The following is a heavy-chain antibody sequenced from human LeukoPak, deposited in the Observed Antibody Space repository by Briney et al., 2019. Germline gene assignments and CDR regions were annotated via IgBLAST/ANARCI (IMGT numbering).Heavy chain of an antibody. CDR3: ARGGEYSYGYNYYYGMDV. Sequence: GGSLRLSCAASGFTFSSYSMNWVRQAPGKGLEWVSYISSSSTIYYADSVKGRFTISRDNAKNSLYLQMNSLRDEDTAVYYCARGGEYSYGYNYYYGMDVWGQGTTVTVSS. CDR1: GFTFSSYS. CDR2: ISSSSTI. J-gene: IGHJ6*02. V-gene: IGHV3-48*02. D-gene: IGHD5-18*01.